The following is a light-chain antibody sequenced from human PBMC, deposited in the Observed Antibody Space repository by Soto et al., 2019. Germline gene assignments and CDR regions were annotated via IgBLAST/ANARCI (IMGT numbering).Light chain of an antibody. CDR2: DAS. CDR3: QQYHSSWT. V-gene: IGKV1-5*01. J-gene: IGKJ1*01. CDR1: QNIRSR. Sequence: DFQMTQSPSTLSASVGDRVTITCRASQNIRSRLAWFQQQPGKAPRLLMYDASTLQSGVPSRFSGSGSGTEFTLTISSLQPEDFATYYCQQYHSSWTFGQGTKVDIK.